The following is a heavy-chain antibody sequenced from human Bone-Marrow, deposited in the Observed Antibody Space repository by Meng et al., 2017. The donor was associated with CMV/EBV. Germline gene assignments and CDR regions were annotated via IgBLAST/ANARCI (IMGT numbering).Heavy chain of an antibody. CDR2: IIPILGIA. CDR3: AMYSSGWYGDYYYYYGMDV. D-gene: IGHD6-19*01. Sequence: SVKASCKASGGSFSSYAISWVRQAPGQGLEWMGGIIPILGIANYAQKFQGRVTITADKSTSTAYMELSSLRSEDTAVYYCAMYSSGWYGDYYYYYGMDVWGQGTTVTVSS. V-gene: IGHV1-69*10. CDR1: GGSFSSYA. J-gene: IGHJ6*02.